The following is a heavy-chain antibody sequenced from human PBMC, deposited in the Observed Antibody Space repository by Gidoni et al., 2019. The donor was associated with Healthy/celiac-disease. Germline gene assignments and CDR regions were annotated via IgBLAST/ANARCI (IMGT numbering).Heavy chain of an antibody. CDR3: ARGLWFGELLYYYYGMDV. CDR2: IYYSGST. V-gene: IGHV4-39*07. Sequence: QLQLQESGPGLVKPSETLSLTCTVSGGSIRSSSYYWGWIRQPPGKGLEWIGSIYYSGSTYYNPSLKSRVTISVDTSKNQFSLKLSSVTAADTAVYYCARGLWFGELLYYYYGMDVWGQGTTVTVSS. D-gene: IGHD3-10*01. CDR1: GGSIRSSSYY. J-gene: IGHJ6*02.